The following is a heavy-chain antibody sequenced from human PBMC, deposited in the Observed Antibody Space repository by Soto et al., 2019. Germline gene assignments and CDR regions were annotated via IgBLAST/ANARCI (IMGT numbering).Heavy chain of an antibody. CDR2: IWYDGSNK. J-gene: IGHJ6*02. CDR3: ARDATATYYYHYGMDV. Sequence: QVQLVESGGGVVQPGRSLRLSCAASGFTFSSYGMHWVRQAPGKGLEWVAVIWYDGSNKYYADSVKGRFTIFRDNSKNTLYLQINSLRAEDTAVYYCARDATATYYYHYGMDVWGQGTTVTVSS. CDR1: GFTFSSYG. V-gene: IGHV3-33*01.